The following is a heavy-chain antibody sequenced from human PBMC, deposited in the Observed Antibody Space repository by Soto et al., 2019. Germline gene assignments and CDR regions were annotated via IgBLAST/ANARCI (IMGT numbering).Heavy chain of an antibody. CDR2: IKTKADGGTT. V-gene: IGHV3-15*01. J-gene: IGHJ6*03. D-gene: IGHD2-2*01. Sequence: EVQLVESGGGLVNPGGSLRLSCVVSGLTFSHAWMSWVRQAPGKGLEWVGRIKTKADGGTTDYAAIVKGRFTISRDESKSTLFLLTNSLNTEDSAVYYCTADSGYWSRTSCRYSYMDVWGTGTTVTVSS. CDR3: TADSGYWSRTSCRYSYMDV. CDR1: GLTFSHAW.